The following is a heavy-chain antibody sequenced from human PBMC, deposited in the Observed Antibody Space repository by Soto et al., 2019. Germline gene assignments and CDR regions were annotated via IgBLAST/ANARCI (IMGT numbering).Heavy chain of an antibody. CDR1: GFTFTSSA. D-gene: IGHD1-26*01. J-gene: IGHJ6*02. CDR3: AAGRGYMEWELMTDYYCMDV. Sequence: QMQLVQSGPEVKKPGTSGKVSCKASGFTFTSSAVQWVRQARGQRLEWIGWIVVGSGNTNYAQKFQERVTITRDMSTSPAYMELSSLRSDDKAGYYWAAGRGYMEWELMTDYYCMDVWGQGTTVTVSS. CDR2: IVVGSGNT. V-gene: IGHV1-58*01.